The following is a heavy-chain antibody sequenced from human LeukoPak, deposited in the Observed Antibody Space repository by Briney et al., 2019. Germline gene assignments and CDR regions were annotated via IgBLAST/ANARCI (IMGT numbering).Heavy chain of an antibody. CDR1: GGSISSYF. J-gene: IGHJ4*02. CDR3: AGAPYSYHSPFFEY. Sequence: PSETLSLTCTVSGGSISSYFWSWFRQPPGKGLDLIGYIFYRGSTNYNPSLKSRVTILADTSNNQFSLNLTSVTAADTAVYYCAGAPYSYHSPFFEYWGQGTLVTVSS. CDR2: IFYRGST. D-gene: IGHD2-21*01. V-gene: IGHV4-59*01.